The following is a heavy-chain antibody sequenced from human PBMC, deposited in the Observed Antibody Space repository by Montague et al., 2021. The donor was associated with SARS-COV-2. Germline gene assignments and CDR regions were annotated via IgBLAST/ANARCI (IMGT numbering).Heavy chain of an antibody. CDR2: IYYSGST. V-gene: IGHV4-39*01. Sequence: SETLSLTCTVSGGSISSSSYYWGWIRQPPGKVLEWIGSIYYSGSTYYNPSLKSRVTISVDTSKNQFSLKLSSVTAADTAVYYWARKASRGITVFGVVTASYYFDYWGQGTLVTVSS. CDR3: ARKASRGITVFGVVTASYYFDY. J-gene: IGHJ4*02. CDR1: GGSISSSSYY. D-gene: IGHD3-3*01.